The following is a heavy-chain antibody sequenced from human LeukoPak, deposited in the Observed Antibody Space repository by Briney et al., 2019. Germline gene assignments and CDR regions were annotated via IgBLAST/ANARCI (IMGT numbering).Heavy chain of an antibody. J-gene: IGHJ5*02. CDR1: GYTFTSYD. CDR2: MNPNSGNT. D-gene: IGHD3-22*01. CDR3: ARGYSVPRIVVVMRYPFDP. V-gene: IGHV1-8*01. Sequence: ASVKVSCKASGYTFTSYDINWVRQATGQGLEWMGWMNPNSGNTGYAQKFQGRVTMTRNTSISTAYMELSSLRSEDTAVYYCARGYSVPRIVVVMRYPFDPWGQGTLVTVSS.